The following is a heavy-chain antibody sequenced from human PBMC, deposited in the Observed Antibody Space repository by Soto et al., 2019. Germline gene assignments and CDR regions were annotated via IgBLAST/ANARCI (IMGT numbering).Heavy chain of an antibody. CDR3: GRTPTFDY. Sequence: SETLSLTCGVSGGSLSGATYSWNWIRQPPGKGLEWIGYIFPSGTTYYNPSLKSRVTISIDVSKNQFSLSLRSLTAADTAGYYCGRTPTFDYSSQVALVTIFS. J-gene: IGHJ4*02. CDR1: GGSLSGATYS. V-gene: IGHV4-30-2*01. CDR2: IFPSGTT.